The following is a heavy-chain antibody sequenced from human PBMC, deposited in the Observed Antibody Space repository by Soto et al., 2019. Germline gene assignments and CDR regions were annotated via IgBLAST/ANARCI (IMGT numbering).Heavy chain of an antibody. CDR2: IWYDVSNK. CDR3: ARDAVLWFGELSTEDYYYYMDV. J-gene: IGHJ6*03. CDR1: GFTFSSYG. Sequence: GGSLRLSCAASGFTFSSYGMHWVRQAPGKGLEWVAVIWYDVSNKYYAESVKGRLTISRDNSKNTLYLQMNSLKAEDTAVYYCARDAVLWFGELSTEDYYYYMDVWGKGTTVTSP. D-gene: IGHD3-10*01. V-gene: IGHV3-33*01.